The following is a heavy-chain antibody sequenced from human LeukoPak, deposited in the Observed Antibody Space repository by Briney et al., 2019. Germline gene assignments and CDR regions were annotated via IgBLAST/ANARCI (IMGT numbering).Heavy chain of an antibody. Sequence: GGSLRLSCAASGFTFSSYAMSWVRQAPGKGLVWVSRINSDGSSTSYADSVKGRFTISRDNAKNTLYLQMNSLRAEDTAVYYCARGAYSSSWLPQDLYYYYGMDVWGQGTTVTVSS. CDR2: INSDGSST. CDR3: ARGAYSSSWLPQDLYYYYGMDV. CDR1: GFTFSSYA. D-gene: IGHD6-13*01. V-gene: IGHV3-74*01. J-gene: IGHJ6*02.